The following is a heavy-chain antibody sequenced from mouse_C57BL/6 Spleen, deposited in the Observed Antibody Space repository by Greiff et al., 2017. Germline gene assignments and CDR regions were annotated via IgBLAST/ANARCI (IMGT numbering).Heavy chain of an antibody. CDR2: IYPGSGNT. CDR3: ARTGSLYYFDY. CDR1: GYSFTSYY. Sequence: QVQLQQSGPELVKPGASVKISCKASGYSFTSYYIHWVKQRPGQGLEWIGWIYPGSGNTKYNEKFKGKDTMTADTSSSTAYMQRSSLTAEDSAVYYCARTGSLYYFDYWGQGTTLTVSS. V-gene: IGHV1-66*01. D-gene: IGHD6-1*01. J-gene: IGHJ2*01.